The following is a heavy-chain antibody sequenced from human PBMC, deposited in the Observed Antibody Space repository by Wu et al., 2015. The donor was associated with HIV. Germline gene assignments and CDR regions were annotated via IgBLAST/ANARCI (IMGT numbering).Heavy chain of an antibody. V-gene: IGHV1-69*13. J-gene: IGHJ4*02. CDR1: GYTFKSYA. CDR2: IIPIFGTA. CDR3: ARDAVFGSSSWYPY. Sequence: QVQLVQSGAEVEKPGASVRVSCQASGYTFKSYAVTWMRQAPGQGLEWMGRIIPIFGTANYAQKFQGRVTITADESTSTAYMELSSLRSEDTAVYYCARDAVFGSSSWYPYWGQGTLVTVSS. D-gene: IGHD6-13*01.